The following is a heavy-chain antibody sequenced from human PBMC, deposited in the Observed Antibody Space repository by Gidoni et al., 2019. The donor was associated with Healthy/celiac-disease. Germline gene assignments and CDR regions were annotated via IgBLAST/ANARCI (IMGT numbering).Heavy chain of an antibody. Sequence: EVQLVESGGGLVQPGRSLRLSCAASGFTFDDYAMHWVRQAPGKGLEWVSGISWNSGSIGYADSVKGRFTISRDNAKNSLYLQMNNLRAEDTALYYCAKSGYYYYYGMDVWGQGTTVTVSS. V-gene: IGHV3-9*01. CDR2: ISWNSGSI. J-gene: IGHJ6*02. CDR3: AKSGYYYYYGMDV. D-gene: IGHD6-25*01. CDR1: GFTFDDYA.